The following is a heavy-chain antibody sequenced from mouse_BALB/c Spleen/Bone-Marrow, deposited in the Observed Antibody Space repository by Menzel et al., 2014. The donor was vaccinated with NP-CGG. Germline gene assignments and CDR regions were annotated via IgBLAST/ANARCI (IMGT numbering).Heavy chain of an antibody. V-gene: IGHV3-2*02. J-gene: IGHJ2*01. CDR1: GYSITSDYA. CDR2: ISYSGGT. Sequence: EVQVVESGPGLVKPSQSLSLTCTVTGYSITSDYACNWIRQFPGNKLEWMGSISYSGGTDYNPTLKSRFSITRDTSKNQFFLQLNSVTAEDTATYYCARKFYYFDYWGHGTTLTVSS. CDR3: ARKFYYFDY.